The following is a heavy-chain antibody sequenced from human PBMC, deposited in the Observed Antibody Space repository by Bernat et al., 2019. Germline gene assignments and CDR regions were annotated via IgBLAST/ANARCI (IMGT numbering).Heavy chain of an antibody. J-gene: IGHJ6*02. V-gene: IGHV4-39*01. D-gene: IGHD2-2*01. CDR1: GGSISSSSYY. Sequence: QLQLQESGPGLVKPSETLSLTCTVSGGSISSSSYYWGWIRQPPGKGLEWIGSIYYSGSTYYNPSLKSRVTISVDTSKNQFSLKLSSVTAADTAVDYCARIYCSSTRCLRPYYYYGMDVWGQGTTVTVSS. CDR3: ARIYCSSTRCLRPYYYYGMDV. CDR2: IYYSGST.